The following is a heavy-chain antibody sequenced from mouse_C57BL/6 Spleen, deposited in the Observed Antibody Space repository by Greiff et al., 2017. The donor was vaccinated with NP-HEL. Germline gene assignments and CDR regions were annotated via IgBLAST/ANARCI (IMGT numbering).Heavy chain of an antibody. CDR2: IWRGGST. CDR1: GFSLTSYG. J-gene: IGHJ3*01. Sequence: VQLQESGPGLVQPSQSLSITCTVSGFSLTSYGVHWVRQSPGKGLEWLGVIWRGGSTDYNAAFMSRLCITKDNSKSQVFFKMNSLQADDTAIYYCAKTAAQATGWFAYWGQGTLVTVSA. CDR3: AKTAAQATGWFAY. D-gene: IGHD3-2*02. V-gene: IGHV2-5*01.